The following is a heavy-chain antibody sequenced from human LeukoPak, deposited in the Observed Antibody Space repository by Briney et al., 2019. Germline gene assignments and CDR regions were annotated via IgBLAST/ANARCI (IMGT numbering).Heavy chain of an antibody. J-gene: IGHJ4*02. V-gene: IGHV3-74*01. Sequence: HPGGSLRLSCAASGFTFDNSWIHWVRQGPGRGLVWVSRISPDGTTTNYADSVKGRFTISRDNALNTLYLQMNSLRAEDTAVYYCATAGNYRFDNWGQGTLVTVSS. CDR2: ISPDGTTT. CDR1: GFTFDNSW. CDR3: ATAGNYRFDN. D-gene: IGHD1-7*01.